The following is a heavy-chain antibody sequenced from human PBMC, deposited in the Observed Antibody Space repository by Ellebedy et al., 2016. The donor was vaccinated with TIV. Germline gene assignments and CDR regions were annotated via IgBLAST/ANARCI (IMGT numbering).Heavy chain of an antibody. V-gene: IGHV1-69*13. D-gene: IGHD1-26*01. Sequence: SVKVSXXASGGTFSSYAISWVRQAPGQGLEWIGGIIPIFGTANYAQKFQGRVTITADESTSAAYMELSRLRSDDTAVYYCARDGYSGSYLGWFDPWGQGTLVTVSS. CDR1: GGTFSSYA. CDR3: ARDGYSGSYLGWFDP. CDR2: IIPIFGTA. J-gene: IGHJ5*02.